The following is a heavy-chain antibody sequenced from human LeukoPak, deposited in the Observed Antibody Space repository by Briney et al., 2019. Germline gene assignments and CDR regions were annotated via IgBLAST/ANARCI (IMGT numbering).Heavy chain of an antibody. D-gene: IGHD2-2*01. V-gene: IGHV1-69*04. CDR2: IIPILGIA. CDR3: ARFRCSSTSCHSSFDY. J-gene: IGHJ4*02. Sequence: SVKVSRKASGGTFSSYAISWVRQAPGQGLEWMGRIIPILGIANYAQKFQGRVTITADKSTSTAYMELSSLRSEDTAVYYCARFRCSSTSCHSSFDYWGQGTLVTVSS. CDR1: GGTFSSYA.